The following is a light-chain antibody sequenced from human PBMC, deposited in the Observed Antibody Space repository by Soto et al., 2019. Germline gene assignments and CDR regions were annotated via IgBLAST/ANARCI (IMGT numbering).Light chain of an antibody. CDR2: KAS. CDR1: QSISTW. V-gene: IGKV1-5*03. Sequence: DIQMTQSPSTLSASVGDRVTITCRASQSISTWLAWYQQKPGKAPNLLIYKASNLESGVPSRFSGSGSGTEFTLTISSLQPDDFATYYCQKYNDFSPRTVGQGTKVDI. CDR3: QKYNDFSPRT. J-gene: IGKJ1*01.